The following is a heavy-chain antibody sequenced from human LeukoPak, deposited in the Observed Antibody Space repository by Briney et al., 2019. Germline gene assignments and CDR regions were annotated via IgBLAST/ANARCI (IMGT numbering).Heavy chain of an antibody. CDR2: ISYDGSNK. CDR3: AREDYYDSGGYWDAFDI. CDR1: GFTFSSYA. Sequence: GGSLRLSCAASGFTFSSYAMHWVRQAPGKGLEWVAVISYDGSNKYYADSVKGRFTISRDNSKNTLYLQMNSLRAEDTAVYYCAREDYYDSGGYWDAFDIWGQGTMVTVSS. J-gene: IGHJ3*02. V-gene: IGHV3-30-3*01. D-gene: IGHD3-22*01.